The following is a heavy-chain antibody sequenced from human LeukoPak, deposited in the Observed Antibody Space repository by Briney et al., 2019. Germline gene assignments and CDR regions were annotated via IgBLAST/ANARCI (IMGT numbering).Heavy chain of an antibody. D-gene: IGHD3-10*01. CDR3: ARDNALASGKYWFDP. V-gene: IGHV4-4*02. J-gene: IGHJ5*02. Sequence: SETLSLTCAVSGGSISSSNWWSWVRQPPGKGLEWIGEIYHSGSTNYNPSLKSRVTISVDTSKNQFSLKLSSVTAADTAVYYCARDNALASGKYWFDPWGQGTLVTVSS. CDR2: IYHSGST. CDR1: GGSISSSNW.